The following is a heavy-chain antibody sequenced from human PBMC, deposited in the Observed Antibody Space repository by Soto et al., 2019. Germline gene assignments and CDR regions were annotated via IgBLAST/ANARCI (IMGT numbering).Heavy chain of an antibody. CDR3: ARDYYDSSGYYYAPPGT. CDR2: ISAYNGNT. V-gene: IGHV1-18*01. Sequence: ASVKVSCKASGYTFTSYGISWVRQAPGQGLEWMGWISAYNGNTNYAQKLQGRVTMTTDTSTSTAYTELRSLRSDDTAVYYCARDYYDSSGYYYAPPGTWGQGTLVTVSS. J-gene: IGHJ5*02. D-gene: IGHD3-22*01. CDR1: GYTFTSYG.